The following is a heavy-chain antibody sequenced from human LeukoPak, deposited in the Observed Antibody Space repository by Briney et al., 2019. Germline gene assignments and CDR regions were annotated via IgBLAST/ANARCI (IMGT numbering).Heavy chain of an antibody. D-gene: IGHD4-17*01. J-gene: IGHJ4*02. Sequence: GGSLRLSCASSGFTFNNYAMTWVRQAPGKGLEWVSSITASGGSTYCADSVKGRFTISRDNSKNTLYLQINGLRADDTAVYYCAKSMSTVTTSPFWGQGTLVTVSS. CDR1: GFTFNNYA. CDR2: ITASGGST. V-gene: IGHV3-23*01. CDR3: AKSMSTVTTSPF.